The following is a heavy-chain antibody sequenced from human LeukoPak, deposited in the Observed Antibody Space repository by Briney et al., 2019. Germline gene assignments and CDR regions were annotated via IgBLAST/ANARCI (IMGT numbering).Heavy chain of an antibody. V-gene: IGHV1-8*03. CDR2: MNPNSGNT. CDR3: AREGYYDSSGYYNDAFDI. D-gene: IGHD3-22*01. CDR1: GYTFTSYD. Sequence: ASVKVSCKASGYTFTSYDINWVRQATGQGLEWIGRMNPNSGNTGYAQKFQGRVTITRNTSISTAYMELSSLRSEDTAVYYCAREGYYDSSGYYNDAFDIWGQGTMVTVSS. J-gene: IGHJ3*02.